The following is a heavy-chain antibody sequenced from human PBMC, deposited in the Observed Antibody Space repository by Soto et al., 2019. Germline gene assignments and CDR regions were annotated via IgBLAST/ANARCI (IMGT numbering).Heavy chain of an antibody. D-gene: IGHD5-12*01. CDR1: GFSLSTSGVG. J-gene: IGHJ4*02. Sequence: QITLKESGPTLVKPTQTLTLTCTFSGFSLSTSGVGVGWIRQPPGKALEWLALIYWDDDKRYSPSLKSRLTNTKDTSKNQVVLTMTNMDPVDTATYYCAHTMNGYKSFDYWGQGTLVTVSS. V-gene: IGHV2-5*02. CDR2: IYWDDDK. CDR3: AHTMNGYKSFDY.